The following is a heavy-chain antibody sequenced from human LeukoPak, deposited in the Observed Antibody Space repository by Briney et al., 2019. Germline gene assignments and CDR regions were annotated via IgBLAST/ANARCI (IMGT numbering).Heavy chain of an antibody. V-gene: IGHV1-2*02. Sequence: GASVKVSCKASGYTFTGQYIHWVRQAPGQGPEWMGWINPNSGSTNYAQKFQGRVTMTRDTSISTAYMEVCSLRSDDTAVYYCARSYSYDSSGYYGAKWGQGTLVTVSS. D-gene: IGHD3-22*01. J-gene: IGHJ4*02. CDR1: GYTFTGQY. CDR2: INPNSGST. CDR3: ARSYSYDSSGYYGAK.